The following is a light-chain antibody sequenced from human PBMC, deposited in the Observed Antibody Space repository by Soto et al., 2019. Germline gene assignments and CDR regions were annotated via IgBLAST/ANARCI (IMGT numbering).Light chain of an antibody. CDR1: QSVSSY. CDR2: DAS. J-gene: IGKJ5*01. Sequence: EIVLTQFPATLSLSPGDGATLSCRASQSVSSYLAWYQQRRGQAPRLLIYDASNRATGIPARFSGSGSGTDFTLTISSLEPEDFAVYYCQQRSNWPLITFGQGTRLEIK. V-gene: IGKV3-11*01. CDR3: QQRSNWPLIT.